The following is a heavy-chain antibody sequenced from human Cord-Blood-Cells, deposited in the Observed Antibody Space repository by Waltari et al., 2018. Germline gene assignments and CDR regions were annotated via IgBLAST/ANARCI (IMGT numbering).Heavy chain of an antibody. Sequence: QVQLQESGPGLVKPSEPLSLTCTVSGGSISSYYSSWIRQPAGKGLEWIGRIYTSGSTNYNPSLKSRVTMSVDTSKNQFSLKLSSVTAADTAVYYCARDEGPAGVLDYYYYYMDVWGKGTTVTVSS. J-gene: IGHJ6*03. D-gene: IGHD2-2*01. CDR1: GGSISSYY. CDR3: ARDEGPAGVLDYYYYYMDV. V-gene: IGHV4-4*07. CDR2: IYTSGST.